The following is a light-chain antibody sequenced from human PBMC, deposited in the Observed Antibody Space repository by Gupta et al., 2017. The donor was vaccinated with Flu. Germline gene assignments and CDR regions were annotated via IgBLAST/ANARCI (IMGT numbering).Light chain of an antibody. Sequence: DIHMTQSPSSLSASVGDRVTITCRASQTMSIYLNWYRQTPGKAPELLIYGATTLQSGVPSRFSGSGSGLEFILTISTLQPEDSATYYCQQSYIFPLTFGGGTKV. J-gene: IGKJ4*01. V-gene: IGKV1-39*01. CDR1: QTMSIY. CDR2: GAT. CDR3: QQSYIFPLT.